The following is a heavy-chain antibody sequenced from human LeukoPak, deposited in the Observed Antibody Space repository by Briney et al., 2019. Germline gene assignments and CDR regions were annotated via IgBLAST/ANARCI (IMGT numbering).Heavy chain of an antibody. D-gene: IGHD3-10*01. CDR3: ARDHLPPGGSGSYYIPVY. CDR2: INPNSGGT. Sequence: ASVKVSCKASGYTFTGYYMHWVRQAPGQGLEWMGWINPNSGGTNYAQKFQGRVTMTRDTSISTAYMELSRLRSDDTAVYYCARDHLPPGGSGSYYIPVYWGQGPLVTVSS. J-gene: IGHJ4*02. V-gene: IGHV1-2*02. CDR1: GYTFTGYY.